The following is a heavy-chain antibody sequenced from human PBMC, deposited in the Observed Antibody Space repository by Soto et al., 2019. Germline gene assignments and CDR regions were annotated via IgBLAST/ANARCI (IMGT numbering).Heavy chain of an antibody. D-gene: IGHD5-12*01. J-gene: IGHJ5*02. Sequence: ASVKVSCKASGYTFTSYGISWVRQAPGQGLEWMGWISAYNGNTNYAQKLQGRVTMTTDTSTSTAYMELRSLRSDATAVYYCARGGGYGGVYSLVWFDPWGQGTLVTVSS. CDR2: ISAYNGNT. CDR1: GYTFTSYG. CDR3: ARGGGYGGVYSLVWFDP. V-gene: IGHV1-18*01.